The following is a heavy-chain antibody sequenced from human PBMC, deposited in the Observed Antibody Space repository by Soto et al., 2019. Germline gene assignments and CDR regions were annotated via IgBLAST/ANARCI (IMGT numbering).Heavy chain of an antibody. D-gene: IGHD6-19*01. CDR1: GYSFSNSW. V-gene: IGHV5-51*01. CDR3: ARRQFVSGWYSLDY. Sequence: PGAALKISSEGSGYSFSNSWIAWVRQMPGKGLEWMGITHPGDSDTRYSPSFQGQVTISADKSITTAYLQWSSLKASDTAIYYCARRQFVSGWYSLDYWGRGSLVTVSS. CDR2: THPGDSDT. J-gene: IGHJ4*02.